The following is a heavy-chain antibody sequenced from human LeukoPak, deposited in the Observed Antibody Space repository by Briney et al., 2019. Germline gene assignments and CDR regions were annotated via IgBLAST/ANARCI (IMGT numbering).Heavy chain of an antibody. Sequence: PGRSLRLSCAASGFTFSSYAMHWVRQAPGKGLEWVAVISYDGSNKYYADSVKGRFTISRDNAKNTLYLQMNSLRAEDTAVFYCVRDRFYGMDVWGQGTTVTVSS. CDR1: GFTFSSYA. V-gene: IGHV3-30-3*01. CDR2: ISYDGSNK. J-gene: IGHJ6*02. CDR3: VRDRFYGMDV.